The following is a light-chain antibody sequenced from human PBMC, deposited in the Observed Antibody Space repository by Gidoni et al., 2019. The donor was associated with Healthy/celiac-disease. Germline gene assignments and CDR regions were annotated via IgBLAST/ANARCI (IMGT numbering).Light chain of an antibody. CDR3: QQSYSTPQA. Sequence: IQITQSPSSLSASVGDRVTITCRASQSISSYLNWYQQKPGKAPKLLIYAASSLQSGVPSRFSGSGSGTDFTLTISSLQPEDVATYYCQQSYSTPQAFGPGTKVDIK. CDR1: QSISSY. CDR2: AAS. V-gene: IGKV1-39*01. J-gene: IGKJ3*01.